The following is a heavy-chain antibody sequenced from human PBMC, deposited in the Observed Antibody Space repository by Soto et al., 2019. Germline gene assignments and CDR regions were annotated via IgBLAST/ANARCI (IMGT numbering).Heavy chain of an antibody. Sequence: SETLSLTCTVSGGSISNNNYYWGWVRQPPGKGLEWIGSISYSGTTYYNPSLKSRVTKSVDTSRNQFSLKLSSVTAADTAVYYCASLESYYYDSSGPGALFDYWGQGTLVTVS. CDR1: GGSISNNNYY. J-gene: IGHJ4*02. V-gene: IGHV4-39*01. CDR3: ASLESYYYDSSGPGALFDY. D-gene: IGHD3-22*01. CDR2: ISYSGTT.